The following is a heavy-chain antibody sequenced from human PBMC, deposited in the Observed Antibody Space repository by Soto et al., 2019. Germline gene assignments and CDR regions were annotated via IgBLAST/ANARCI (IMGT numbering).Heavy chain of an antibody. CDR1: GFTFSSYD. CDR3: ARSHYYYYYGMDV. V-gene: IGHV3-13*05. CDR2: IGTAGDP. J-gene: IGHJ6*02. D-gene: IGHD3-10*01. Sequence: GGSLRLSCAASGFTFSSYDMHWVRQATGKGLEWVSAIGTAGDPYYPGSVKGRFTISRGNAKNSLYLQMNSLRAGDTAVYYCARSHYYYYYGMDVWGQGTTVTVSS.